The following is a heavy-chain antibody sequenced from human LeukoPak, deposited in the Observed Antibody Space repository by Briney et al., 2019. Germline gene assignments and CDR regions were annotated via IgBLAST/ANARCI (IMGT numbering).Heavy chain of an antibody. Sequence: SETLSLTCTVSGGSISSSSYYWGWVRQPPGKGLEWIGSIYYSGSTYYNPSLKSRVTISVDTSKNQFSLKLSSVTAADTAVYYCARQVRSGFVFDYWGQGTLVTVSS. J-gene: IGHJ4*02. D-gene: IGHD3-3*01. CDR3: ARQVRSGFVFDY. V-gene: IGHV4-39*01. CDR1: GGSISSSSYY. CDR2: IYYSGST.